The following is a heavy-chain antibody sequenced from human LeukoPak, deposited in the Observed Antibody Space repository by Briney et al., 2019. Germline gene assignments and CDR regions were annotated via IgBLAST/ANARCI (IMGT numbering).Heavy chain of an antibody. CDR2: AKGDGSSI. CDR3: VRDGAGTTPFDY. V-gene: IGHV3-74*01. Sequence: QTGGSLRLSCAASGFTFSSYWMHWVRQAPGKGLVWDSGAKGDGSSIGYADSVRGRFTISRDNAKNTLYLQVSSLRAEDTALYHCVRDGAGTTPFDYWGQGTLVTVSS. CDR1: GFTFSSYW. J-gene: IGHJ4*02. D-gene: IGHD1-7*01.